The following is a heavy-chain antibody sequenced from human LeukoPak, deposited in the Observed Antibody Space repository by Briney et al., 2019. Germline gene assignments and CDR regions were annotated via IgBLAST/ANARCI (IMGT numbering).Heavy chain of an antibody. CDR3: AKDRVHSNNWPRQSDL. V-gene: IGHV3-73*01. CDR2: IRSKANSYAT. D-gene: IGHD6-13*01. CDR1: GFTFSGSA. J-gene: IGHJ2*01. Sequence: PGGSLRLSCAASGFTFSGSAMHWVRQASGKGLEWVGRIRSKANSYATAYAASVKGRFTISRDDSKNTAYLQMNSLKTEDTAVYYCAKDRVHSNNWPRQSDLWGRGTLVTVSS.